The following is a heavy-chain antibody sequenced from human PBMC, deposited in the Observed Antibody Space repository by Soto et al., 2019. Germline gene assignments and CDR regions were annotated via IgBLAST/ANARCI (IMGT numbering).Heavy chain of an antibody. D-gene: IGHD2-21*01. CDR1: GFTISSYW. V-gene: IGHV3-7*05. J-gene: IGHJ4*02. CDR2: IKQDGTEK. Sequence: EVQLVESGGDLVQPGGSLRLSCAASGFTISSYWMSWVRQVPGKGLEWVANIKQDGTEKYYVDCVKGRFTISRDNAKNSLYLQMSSLSAEDTAVYHFARSQVANPGDNWGQGTLVMVSS. CDR3: ARSQVANPGDN.